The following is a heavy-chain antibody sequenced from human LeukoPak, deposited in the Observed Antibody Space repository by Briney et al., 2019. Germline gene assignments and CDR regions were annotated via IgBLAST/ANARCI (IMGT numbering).Heavy chain of an antibody. CDR1: GFTFSNYA. CDR3: ARGHDYGDYPRDY. Sequence: GGSLRLSCAASGFTFSNYAIHWVRQAPGKGLEWVAVISYDGSNKYYADSVKGRFTISRDNSKNTLYLQMNSLRAEDTAVYYCARGHDYGDYPRDYWGQGTLVTVSS. D-gene: IGHD4-17*01. J-gene: IGHJ4*02. V-gene: IGHV3-30*04. CDR2: ISYDGSNK.